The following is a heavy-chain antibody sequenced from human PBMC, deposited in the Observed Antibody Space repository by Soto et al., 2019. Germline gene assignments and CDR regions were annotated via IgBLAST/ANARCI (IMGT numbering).Heavy chain of an antibody. V-gene: IGHV3-48*02. CDR3: ARSVEGHFDY. D-gene: IGHD6-19*01. Sequence: EVQLVESGGNLVQPGGSLRLSCAASGFRFSIYSMNWVRQAPGKGLEWSAYITSDTKTIKYADSVKGRFTISRDNGKNSVYLQMNSPRDEDTAVYYCARSVEGHFDYWGQGTVVTVSA. J-gene: IGHJ4*02. CDR2: ITSDTKTI. CDR1: GFRFSIYS.